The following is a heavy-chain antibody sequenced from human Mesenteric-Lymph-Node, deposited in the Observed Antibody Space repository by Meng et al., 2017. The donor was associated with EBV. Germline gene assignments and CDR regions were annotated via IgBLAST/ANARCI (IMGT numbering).Heavy chain of an antibody. J-gene: IGHJ4*02. CDR2: ISTYNGNT. CDR1: GYTFTSYG. CDR3: ARGRRDYDSGSYPDFDY. V-gene: IGHV1-18*01. D-gene: IGHD3-10*01. Sequence: QVHLVQSGAEVKKPGASVRVSCKASGYTFTSYGISWVRQAPGQGLEWMGWISTYNGNTNYAQKVQGRVTMTRETSTSTAYMELRSLRSDDTAVYYCARGRRDYDSGSYPDFDYWGQGTLVTVSS.